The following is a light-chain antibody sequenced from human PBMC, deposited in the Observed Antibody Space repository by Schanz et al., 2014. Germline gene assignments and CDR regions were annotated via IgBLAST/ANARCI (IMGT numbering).Light chain of an antibody. CDR3: CSYAGSTNLR. J-gene: IGLJ3*02. Sequence: QSALTQPASVSGSPGQSITISCTGTSSDVGGYNYVSWYQQHPGKAPTLMIYEVSKRPSGVPDRFSGSKSGNTASLTVSGLQAEDEADYYCCSYAGSTNLRFGGGTKLTVL. V-gene: IGLV2-8*01. CDR2: EVS. CDR1: SSDVGGYNY.